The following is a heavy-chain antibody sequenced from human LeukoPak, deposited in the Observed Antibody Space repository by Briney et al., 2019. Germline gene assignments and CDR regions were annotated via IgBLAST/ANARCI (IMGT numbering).Heavy chain of an antibody. J-gene: IGHJ4*02. CDR3: AREPRGSGSYHNGGFDY. CDR1: GGSISSYH. V-gene: IGHV4-59*01. Sequence: PSETLSLTGTVSGGSISSYHLSWIRQPRGKGLEWIGYIYYSGSTNYNPSLKSRVTISVDTSKNQLSLKLSSVTAADTAVYYCAREPRGSGSYHNGGFDYLGQGTLVTVSS. CDR2: IYYSGST. D-gene: IGHD3-10*01.